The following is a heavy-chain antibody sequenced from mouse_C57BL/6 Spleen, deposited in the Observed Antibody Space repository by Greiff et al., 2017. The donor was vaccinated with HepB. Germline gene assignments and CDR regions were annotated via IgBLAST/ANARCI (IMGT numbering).Heavy chain of an antibody. CDR1: GYTFTSYW. J-gene: IGHJ2*01. CDR2: IHPNSGST. Sequence: VQLQPLGAEPVKPGASVKLSCKASGYTFTSYWMHWVKQRPGQGLEWIGMIHPNSGSTNYNEKFKSKATLTVDKSSSTAYMQLSSLTSEDSAVYDCASSRQLRPPFDYWGQGTTLTVSS. V-gene: IGHV1-64*01. CDR3: ASSRQLRPPFDY. D-gene: IGHD3-2*02.